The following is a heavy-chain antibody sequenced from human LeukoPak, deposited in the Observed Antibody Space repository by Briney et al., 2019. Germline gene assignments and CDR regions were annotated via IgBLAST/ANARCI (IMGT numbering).Heavy chain of an antibody. J-gene: IGHJ4*02. D-gene: IGHD5-12*01. CDR1: EDTFTGYY. CDR2: IIPILGIA. Sequence: ASVRVSCKASEDTFTGYYIHWVRQAPGQGLEWMGRIIPILGIANYAQKFQGRVTITADKSTSTAYMELSSLRSEDTAVYYCARDPSVGYSAYDSAPYYFDYWGQGTLVTVSS. CDR3: ARDPSVGYSAYDSAPYYFDY. V-gene: IGHV1-69*04.